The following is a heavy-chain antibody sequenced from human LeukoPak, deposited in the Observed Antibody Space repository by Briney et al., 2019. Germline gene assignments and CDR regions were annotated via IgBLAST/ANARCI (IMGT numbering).Heavy chain of an antibody. Sequence: GGSLRLSCAASGFTFRSYAMSWVRQAPGKGLEWVSAIGGSGGNTYYADSVKGRFTISRDNSKSTLYLQMNSLRAEDTALYYCAKTQYCTDCLAEFDYWGQGTLVTVSS. CDR3: AKTQYCTDCLAEFDY. V-gene: IGHV3-23*01. J-gene: IGHJ4*02. D-gene: IGHD2-8*02. CDR1: GFTFRSYA. CDR2: IGGSGGNT.